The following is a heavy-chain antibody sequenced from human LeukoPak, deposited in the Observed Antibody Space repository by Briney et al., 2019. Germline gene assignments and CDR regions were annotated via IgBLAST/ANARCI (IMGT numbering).Heavy chain of an antibody. CDR3: ARAQYYPDYYDSSGYSYFDY. D-gene: IGHD3-22*01. Sequence: PGGSLRLSCAASGFTVRSNYMSWVRQAPGKGLEWVSVIYSGGSTYYADSVKGRFTISRDNSKNTLYLQMNSLRAEDTAVYYCARAQYYPDYYDSSGYSYFDYWGQGTLVTVSS. CDR2: IYSGGST. V-gene: IGHV3-66*01. CDR1: GFTVRSNY. J-gene: IGHJ4*02.